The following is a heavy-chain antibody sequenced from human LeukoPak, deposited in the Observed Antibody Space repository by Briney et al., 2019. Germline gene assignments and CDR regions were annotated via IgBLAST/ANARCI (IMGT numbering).Heavy chain of an antibody. CDR2: ISDDGSIT. CDR3: ARRYYETNVYDRHFDH. J-gene: IGHJ4*02. CDR1: GFTFSRDW. V-gene: IGHV3-74*03. D-gene: IGHD3-22*01. Sequence: PGGSLRLSCAASGFTFSRDWTHWVRQAPGKGPVWVSRISDDGSITTYADSVKGRFTISRDNAKSTMFLQMNSLRAEDTAVYFCARRYYETNVYDRHFDHWGQGILVTVSS.